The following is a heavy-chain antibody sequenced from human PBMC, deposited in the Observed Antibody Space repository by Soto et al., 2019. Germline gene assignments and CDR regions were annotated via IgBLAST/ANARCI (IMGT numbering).Heavy chain of an antibody. CDR1: GGSFSGYY. V-gene: IGHV4-34*01. Sequence: SETLSLTCAVYGGSFSGYYLSWIRQPPGKGLEWIGEINHSGSTNYNPSLKSRVTISVDTSRNQFSLKLSSVTAADTAVYYCARHHFYCTGGSCYLQAYHYYGLDVWGQGTTVTVSS. J-gene: IGHJ6*02. CDR3: ARHHFYCTGGSCYLQAYHYYGLDV. D-gene: IGHD2-15*01. CDR2: INHSGST.